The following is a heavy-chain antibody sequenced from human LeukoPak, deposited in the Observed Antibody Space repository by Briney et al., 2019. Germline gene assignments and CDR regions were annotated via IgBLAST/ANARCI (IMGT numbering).Heavy chain of an antibody. CDR1: GYSFTDYQ. CDR3: ARVFRYYYDRSGSPELVSHFDY. D-gene: IGHD3-22*01. Sequence: GASVKVSCKTSGYSFTDYQMHWVRQAPGQGLEWMGWINPKSGGTNYAQKFAGRVTVTRDTSINTAYMELSRLTFDDTAVYYCARVFRYYYDRSGSPELVSHFDYWGQGTLVTVSS. V-gene: IGHV1-2*02. CDR2: INPKSGGT. J-gene: IGHJ4*02.